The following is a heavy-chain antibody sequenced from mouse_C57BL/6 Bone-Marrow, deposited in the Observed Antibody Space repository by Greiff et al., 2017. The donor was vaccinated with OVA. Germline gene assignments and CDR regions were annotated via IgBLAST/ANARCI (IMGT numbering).Heavy chain of an antibody. CDR1: GYTFTSDT. CDR3: ARRLPYLYFDY. Sequence: VQLQQSGAELARPGASVKMSCKASGYTFTSDTMHWVKQRPGQGLEWIGYINPSSGYTKYNQKFKDKATLTADKSSSTAYMQRSSLTSEDSAVYYCARRLPYLYFDYWGQGTTLTVSS. D-gene: IGHD5-1*01. V-gene: IGHV1-4*01. J-gene: IGHJ2*01. CDR2: INPSSGYT.